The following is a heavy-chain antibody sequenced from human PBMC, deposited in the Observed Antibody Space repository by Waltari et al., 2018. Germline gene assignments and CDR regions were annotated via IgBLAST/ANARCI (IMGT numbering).Heavy chain of an antibody. J-gene: IGHJ3*02. CDR2: IMTDGSEE. V-gene: IGHV3-7*01. Sequence: EVQLVESGGGLVQPGGSLRISCAARGFALSGYWMSWVRQAQGKGLEWVANIMTDGSEEYYVDSVRGRFTISRDNAKNSLFLQMNSRRPEDTAVYYCARDQWFAFDIWGQGTMVTVSS. D-gene: IGHD3-22*01. CDR3: ARDQWFAFDI. CDR1: GFALSGYW.